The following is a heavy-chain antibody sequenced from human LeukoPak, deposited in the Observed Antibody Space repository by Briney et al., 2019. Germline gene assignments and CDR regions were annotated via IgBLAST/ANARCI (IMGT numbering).Heavy chain of an antibody. CDR1: GFTFDDYA. CDR3: TKDQRSPSTVVIPEFDY. CDR2: ISWNSGSI. J-gene: IGHJ4*02. Sequence: QTGGSLRLSCAASGFTFDDYAMHWVRQAPXXXLEWVSGISWNSGSIGYADSVKGRFTISRDNARNSLYLQMNSLRAEDTALYYCTKDQRSPSTVVIPEFDYWGQGTLVTVSS. V-gene: IGHV3-9*01. D-gene: IGHD4-23*01.